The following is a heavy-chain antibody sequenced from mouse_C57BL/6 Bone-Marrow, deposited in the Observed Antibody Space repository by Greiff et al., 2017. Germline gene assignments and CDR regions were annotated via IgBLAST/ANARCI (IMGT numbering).Heavy chain of an antibody. CDR3: ARGGTGYFDY. CDR1: GFTFSDYG. J-gene: IGHJ2*01. D-gene: IGHD3-3*01. V-gene: IGHV5-15*01. CDR2: ISNLAYSI. Sequence: EVHLVESGGGLVQPRGSLKLSCAASGFTFSDYGMAWVRQAPRKGPEWVAFISNLAYSIYYADTVTGRFTISRENAKNTLYLEMSSLRSEDTAMYYCARGGTGYFDYWGQGTTLTVSS.